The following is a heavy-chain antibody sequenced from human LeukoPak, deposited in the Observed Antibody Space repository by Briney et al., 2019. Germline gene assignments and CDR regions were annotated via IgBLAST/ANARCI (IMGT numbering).Heavy chain of an antibody. CDR3: ARLYSSSWYDWFDP. Sequence: GGSLRLSCAASGFTFSSYWMHWVRQAPGKGLVWVSRINSDGSSTSYADSVKGRFTISRDNAKNTLYLQMNGLRAVDTAVYYCARLYSSSWYDWFDPWGQGTLVTVSS. V-gene: IGHV3-74*01. CDR2: INSDGSST. CDR1: GFTFSSYW. J-gene: IGHJ5*02. D-gene: IGHD6-13*01.